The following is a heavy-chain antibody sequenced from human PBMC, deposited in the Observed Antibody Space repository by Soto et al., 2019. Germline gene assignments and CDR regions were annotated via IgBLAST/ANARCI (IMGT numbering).Heavy chain of an antibody. D-gene: IGHD3-10*01. CDR3: ARDHYGPGWFDP. Sequence: QVQLVESGGGLVKPGGSLRLSCAASGFTFSDYYMNWIRQAPGKGLEWVSYISSSSSYTNYADSVKGRFTISRDNAKNSLYLQMNSLGAEDTAVYFCARDHYGPGWFDPWGQGTLVTVSS. CDR2: ISSSSSYT. CDR1: GFTFSDYY. V-gene: IGHV3-11*05. J-gene: IGHJ5*02.